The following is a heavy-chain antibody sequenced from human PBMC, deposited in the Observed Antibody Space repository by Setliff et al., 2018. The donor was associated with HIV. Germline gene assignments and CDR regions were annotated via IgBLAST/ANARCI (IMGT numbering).Heavy chain of an antibody. CDR1: GYTFTGYY. CDR2: INPNSGGT. Sequence: ASVKVSCKASGYTFTGYYMHWVRQAPGQGLEWMGRINPNSGGTNFAQKFQGWVTMTRDTSISTAYMELSRLRSDDTAVYYCARDYYGSSGYPIATYYFDYWGQGTLVTVS. D-gene: IGHD3-22*01. V-gene: IGHV1-2*04. J-gene: IGHJ4*02. CDR3: ARDYYGSSGYPIATYYFDY.